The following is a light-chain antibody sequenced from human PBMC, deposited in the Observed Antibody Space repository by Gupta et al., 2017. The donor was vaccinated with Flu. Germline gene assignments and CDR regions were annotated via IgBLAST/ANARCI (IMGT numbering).Light chain of an antibody. V-gene: IGLV2-11*01. CDR3: CTDAGSGTWV. CDR2: DVT. J-gene: IGLJ2*01. Sequence: SGTISCTGTSSDVGGDNSVSWYQQYPGNAHKLMIYDVTKRSAGVHDGFSGSKSGDTATLSIAGLQEEDEADYYCCTDAGSGTWVFGGGTKVTVL. CDR1: SSDVGGDNS.